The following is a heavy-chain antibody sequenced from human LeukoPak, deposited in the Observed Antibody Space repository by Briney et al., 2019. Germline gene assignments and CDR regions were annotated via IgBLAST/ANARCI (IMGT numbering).Heavy chain of an antibody. Sequence: ASVKVSCKVSGHTLTELSMHWVRQAPGKGLEWMGGFDPEDGETIYAQKFQGRVTMTEDTSTDTAYMELSSLRSEDTAVYYCATVPPPQYYYGSGSYYWGQGTLVTVSS. V-gene: IGHV1-24*01. D-gene: IGHD3-10*01. J-gene: IGHJ4*02. CDR3: ATVPPPQYYYGSGSYY. CDR2: FDPEDGET. CDR1: GHTLTELS.